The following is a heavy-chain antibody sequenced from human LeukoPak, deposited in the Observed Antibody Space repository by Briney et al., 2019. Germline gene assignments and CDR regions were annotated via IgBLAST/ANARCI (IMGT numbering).Heavy chain of an antibody. CDR2: IYHSGST. J-gene: IGHJ4*02. CDR3: AREWVYCSGGSCYSY. D-gene: IGHD2-15*01. CDR1: GYSISSGYY. Sequence: SETLSLNCTVSGYSISSGYYWGWIRQPPGKGLEWIGSIYHSGSTYYNPSLKSRVTISVDTSKNQFSLKLSSVTAADTAVYYCAREWVYCSGGSCYSYWGQGTLVTVSS. V-gene: IGHV4-38-2*02.